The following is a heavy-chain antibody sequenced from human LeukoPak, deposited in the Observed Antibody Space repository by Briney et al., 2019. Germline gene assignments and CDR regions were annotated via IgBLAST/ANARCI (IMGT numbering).Heavy chain of an antibody. J-gene: IGHJ6*02. CDR2: IYTSGST. D-gene: IGHD2-2*02. CDR3: AREGTLAPYQLLYRYYYYGMDV. V-gene: IGHV4-4*07. Sequence: SETLSLTCTVSGGSISSYYWRWIRQPAGKGLEWIGRIYTSGSTNYNPSLKSRVTMSVDTSKNQFSLKLSSVTAADTAVYYCAREGTLAPYQLLYRYYYYGMDVWGQGTTVTVSS. CDR1: GGSISSYY.